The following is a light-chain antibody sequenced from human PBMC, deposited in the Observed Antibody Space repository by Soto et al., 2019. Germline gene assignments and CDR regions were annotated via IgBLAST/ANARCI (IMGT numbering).Light chain of an antibody. CDR1: QSIRHY. Sequence: DIQMTQSPPTLSASVGDRVTITCRASQSIRHYLAWYQQMPGKAPKLLIYGASTLQSVVPSRFSGSRSGTEFTLTISSLQHDDFGTYFCHHHTSYSQTFGQGTKVDIK. CDR2: GAS. J-gene: IGKJ1*01. V-gene: IGKV1-5*01. CDR3: HHHTSYSQT.